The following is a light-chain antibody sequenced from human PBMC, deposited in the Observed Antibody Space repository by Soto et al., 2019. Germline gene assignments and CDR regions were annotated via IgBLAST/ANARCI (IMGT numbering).Light chain of an antibody. V-gene: IGKV1-39*01. J-gene: IGKJ1*01. CDR1: QTISKY. CDR3: QQSYITPLT. CDR2: GAS. Sequence: DIQMTQSPSSLSASVGDRVTITCRSSQTISKYLNWYQQKPGKAPKLVIYGASSLQRGVPSRFSGSGSGTDFTLSISSLQPEDFTTYYCQQSYITPLTFGQGTKVEVK.